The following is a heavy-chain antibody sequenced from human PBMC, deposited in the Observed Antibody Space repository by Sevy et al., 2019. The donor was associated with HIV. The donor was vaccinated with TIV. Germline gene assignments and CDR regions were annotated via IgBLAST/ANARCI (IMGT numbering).Heavy chain of an antibody. D-gene: IGHD2-15*01. Sequence: ASVKVSCKASGGTFSSYAISWVRQAPGQGLEWMGGIIPIFGTANYAQKFQGRVTITADESTSTAYMELRSLRSDDTAIYYCARAYCSGGRCYSLAYWGQGTLVTVSS. CDR1: GGTFSSYA. V-gene: IGHV1-69*13. CDR2: IIPIFGTA. CDR3: ARAYCSGGRCYSLAY. J-gene: IGHJ4*02.